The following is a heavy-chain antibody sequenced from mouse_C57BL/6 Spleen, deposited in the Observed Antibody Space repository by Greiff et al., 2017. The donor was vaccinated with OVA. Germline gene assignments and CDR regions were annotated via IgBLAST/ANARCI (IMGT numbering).Heavy chain of an antibody. CDR3: ARDLDYGTAWFAY. CDR2: ISYDGSN. J-gene: IGHJ3*01. D-gene: IGHD2-4*01. CDR1: GYSITSGYY. Sequence: EVKLQESGPGLVKPSQSLSLTCSVTGYSITSGYYWNWIRQFPGNKLEWMGYISYDGSNNYNPSLKNRISITRDTSKNQFFLKLNSVTTEDTATYYCARDLDYGTAWFAYWGQGTLVTVSA. V-gene: IGHV3-6*01.